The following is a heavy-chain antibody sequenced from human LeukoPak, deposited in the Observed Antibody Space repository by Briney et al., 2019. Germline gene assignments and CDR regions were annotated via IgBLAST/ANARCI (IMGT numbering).Heavy chain of an antibody. D-gene: IGHD2-2*01. J-gene: IGHJ6*02. V-gene: IGHV5-51*01. CDR1: GYNFTNYW. CDR3: ARQRKYCTSSSCYGEYYYYYGMDV. Sequence: GESLKISCKGSGYNFTNYWIGWVRQMPGKGLEWTGIIYPGDSDTRYSPSFQGQVTISADKSISTAYLQWSSLKASDTAMYYCARQRKYCTSSSCYGEYYYYYGMDVWGQGTTVTVSS. CDR2: IYPGDSDT.